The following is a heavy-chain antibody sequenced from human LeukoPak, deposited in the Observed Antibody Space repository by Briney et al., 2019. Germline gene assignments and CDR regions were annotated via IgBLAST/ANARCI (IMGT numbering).Heavy chain of an antibody. J-gene: IGHJ4*02. CDR2: IYTSGST. Sequence: SETLSLTCTVSGGSISSYYWSWIRQPPGKGLEWIGYIYTSGSTSYNPSLNSRVTISVDTSKNQFSLKLSSMTAADTAVYYCARRSTSTGYSLDYWGQGTLVTVSS. D-gene: IGHD2-15*01. CDR1: GGSISSYY. V-gene: IGHV4-4*09. CDR3: ARRSTSTGYSLDY.